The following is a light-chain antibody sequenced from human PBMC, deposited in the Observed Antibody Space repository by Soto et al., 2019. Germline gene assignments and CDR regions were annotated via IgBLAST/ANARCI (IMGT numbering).Light chain of an antibody. CDR2: AAS. J-gene: IGKJ4*01. Sequence: DIQMTQSPSSLSASVGDRVTITCRSSQSVSKYLNWYQQKAGKAPKLLIYAASTLQSGVPSRFSGSGSATDFNLTIRSLQPEDFATYHCQQGYKVPPLTYGEGTKVEIK. CDR3: QQGYKVPPLT. CDR1: QSVSKY. V-gene: IGKV1-39*01.